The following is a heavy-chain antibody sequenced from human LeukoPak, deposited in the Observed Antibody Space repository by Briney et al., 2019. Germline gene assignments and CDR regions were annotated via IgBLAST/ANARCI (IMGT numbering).Heavy chain of an antibody. V-gene: IGHV3-48*04. Sequence: PGGSLRLSCTTSGFNFRAYWMGWVRQAPGKGLEWVSYISSSSSTIYYADSVKGRFTISRDNAKNSLYLQMNSLRAEDAAVYYCARARGAGIFGELFPFDYWGQGTLVTVSS. CDR3: ARARGAGIFGELFPFDY. CDR1: GFNFRAYW. CDR2: ISSSSSTI. D-gene: IGHD3-10*01. J-gene: IGHJ4*02.